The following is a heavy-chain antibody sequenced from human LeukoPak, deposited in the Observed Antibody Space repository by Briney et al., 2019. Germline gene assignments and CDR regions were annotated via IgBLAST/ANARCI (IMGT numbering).Heavy chain of an antibody. V-gene: IGHV3-74*01. D-gene: IGHD6-19*01. J-gene: IGHJ4*02. CDR3: AGVSIGWYSFDY. CDR2: INPDGTTT. CDR1: GFTFSTYW. Sequence: AGSLRLSCAASGFTFSTYWMHWVRQAPGKGLVWVSRINPDGTTTSYADSVKGRFTISRDNAKDTVYLQMNSLRAEDTAVYYCAGVSIGWYSFDYWGQGTLVTVSS.